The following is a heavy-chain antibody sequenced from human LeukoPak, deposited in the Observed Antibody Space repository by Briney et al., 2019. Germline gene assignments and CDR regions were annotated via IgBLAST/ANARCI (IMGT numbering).Heavy chain of an antibody. CDR2: ISAYNGNT. J-gene: IGHJ4*02. D-gene: IGHD6-13*01. Sequence: GASVKVFCKASGYTFTSYGISWVRQAPGQGLEWMGWISAYNGNTNYAQKLQGRVTMTTDTSTSTAYMELRSLRSDDTAVYYCARAQAAAGTSPFDYWGQGTLVTVSS. V-gene: IGHV1-18*01. CDR1: GYTFTSYG. CDR3: ARAQAAAGTSPFDY.